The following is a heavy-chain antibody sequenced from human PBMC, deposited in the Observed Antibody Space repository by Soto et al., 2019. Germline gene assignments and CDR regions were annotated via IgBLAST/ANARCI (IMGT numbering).Heavy chain of an antibody. CDR1: GFTFSSHA. V-gene: IGHV3-23*01. Sequence: GGSLRLSCAASGFTFSSHAMSWVRQAPGKGLEWVSGISGSGGSANYAESVKGRFAISRDNSGNTLYLQMNSLRAEDTAVYYCAKGYCSSLSCNWFDPWGQGTLVTVSS. CDR2: ISGSGGSA. J-gene: IGHJ5*02. CDR3: AKGYCSSLSCNWFDP. D-gene: IGHD2-2*01.